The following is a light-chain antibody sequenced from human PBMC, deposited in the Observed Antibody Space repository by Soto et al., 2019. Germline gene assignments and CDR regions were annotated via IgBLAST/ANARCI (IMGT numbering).Light chain of an antibody. V-gene: IGKV1-5*01. Sequence: DIQMTQAPSSLSASVGARVPITCRASQSISSYLNWYQQKLGKAPKLLISAASSLQSGVPSRFSGSGSGTEFTLTISSLQPDDFATYYCQHYNSYSEAFGQGTKVDIK. CDR1: QSISSY. J-gene: IGKJ1*01. CDR3: QHYNSYSEA. CDR2: AAS.